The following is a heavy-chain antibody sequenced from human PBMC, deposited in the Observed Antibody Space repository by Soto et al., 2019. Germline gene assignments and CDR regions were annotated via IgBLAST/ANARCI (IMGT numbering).Heavy chain of an antibody. D-gene: IGHD3-3*01. Sequence: SETLSLTCTVSGGSISSGGYYWSWIRQHPGKGLEWIGYIYYSGSTYYNPSLKSRVTISVDTSKNQFSLKLSSVTAADTAVYYCARSEITIFGVAKGPLDYWGQGTLVTVSS. CDR3: ARSEITIFGVAKGPLDY. J-gene: IGHJ4*02. CDR2: IYYSGST. CDR1: GGSISSGGYY. V-gene: IGHV4-31*03.